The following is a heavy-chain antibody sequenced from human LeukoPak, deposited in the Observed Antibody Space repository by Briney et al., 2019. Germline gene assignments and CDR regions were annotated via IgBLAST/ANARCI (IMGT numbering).Heavy chain of an antibody. CDR2: IIPIFGTA. J-gene: IGHJ4*02. CDR3: AKDPPYYYDSSSYFDY. V-gene: IGHV1-69*13. D-gene: IGHD3-22*01. CDR1: GGTFSSYA. Sequence: GASVKVSCKASGGTFSSYAISWVRQAPGQGLEWMGGIIPIFGTANYAQKFQGRVTITADESTSTAYMELSSLRSEDTAVYYCAKDPPYYYDSSSYFDYWGQGTLVTVSS.